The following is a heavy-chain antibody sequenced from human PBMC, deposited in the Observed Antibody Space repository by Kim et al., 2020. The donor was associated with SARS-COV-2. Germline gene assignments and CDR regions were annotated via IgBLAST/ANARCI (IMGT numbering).Heavy chain of an antibody. CDR3: SGDNYNNYWYKY. V-gene: IGHV3-53*01. J-gene: IGHJ4*02. Sequence: GGSLRLSCAASEFSVSTKTMPWVRQAPGKGLEWVSIIYRNGTTYYADSVKGRFTTSRDTSKNTLYLQMDNLRADDTAVYYCSGDNYNNYWYKYWGQGTLVTVSA. D-gene: IGHD1-20*01. CDR2: IYRNGTT. CDR1: EFSVSTKT.